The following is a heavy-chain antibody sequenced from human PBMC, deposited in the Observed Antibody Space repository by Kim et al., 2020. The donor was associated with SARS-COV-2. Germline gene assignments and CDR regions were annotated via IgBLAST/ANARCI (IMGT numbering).Heavy chain of an antibody. CDR3: ARGWSNGGFDP. D-gene: IGHD1-26*01. J-gene: IGHJ5*02. Sequence: GGSLRLSCAASGFTFSRYWLHWVRQAPGKGLVWVSLINSDGSSTSYADSVKGRFTISRDNAKNTLYLQMNSLRAEDTAVYYCARGWSNGGFDPWGQGTLVTVSS. CDR2: INSDGSST. V-gene: IGHV3-74*01. CDR1: GFTFSRYW.